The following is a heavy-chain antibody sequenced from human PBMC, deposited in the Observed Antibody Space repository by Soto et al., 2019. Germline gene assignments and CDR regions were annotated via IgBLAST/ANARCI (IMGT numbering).Heavy chain of an antibody. V-gene: IGHV4-4*02. J-gene: IGHJ4*02. Sequence: QVQLQESGPGLVKPSGTLSLTCAVFGDSISSRNWWTWVRQPPGKGLEWIGEIYHSGSTNYSPTPKSRVTISVDMSKNQFSLKLTSVTAADTAVYYCARGGNVAAAGTIYLDSWGQGTLVTVSS. CDR1: GDSISSRNW. CDR2: IYHSGST. D-gene: IGHD6-13*01. CDR3: ARGGNVAAAGTIYLDS.